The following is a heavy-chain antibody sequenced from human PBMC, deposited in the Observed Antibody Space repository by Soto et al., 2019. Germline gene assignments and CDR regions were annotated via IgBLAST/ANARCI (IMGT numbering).Heavy chain of an antibody. J-gene: IGHJ4*02. CDR3: AGQVTTDYFDC. V-gene: IGHV4-39*01. CDR1: GDSITSRNYY. Sequence: QLQLQESGPGLVKPSETLSLTCTVSGDSITSRNYYWGWTRQPPGKGLEWIGCISYSGTTYYNPSLKSRVTISVDTSKNQFSLRLSSVTAADTAVYYCAGQVTTDYFDCWGQGSLVTVSS. D-gene: IGHD2-21*02. CDR2: ISYSGTT.